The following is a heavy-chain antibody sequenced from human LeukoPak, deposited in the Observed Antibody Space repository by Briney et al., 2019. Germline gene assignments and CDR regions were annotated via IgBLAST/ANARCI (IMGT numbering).Heavy chain of an antibody. V-gene: IGHV3-7*01. Sequence: GGSLRLSCAASGFTFSSYWMSWVRQAPGKGLEWVANIKQDGSEKYYVDSVKGRFTISRDNAKNSLYLQMNSLRAEDTAVYYCARDGDVLLWFGESGGPSGYFQHWGQGTLVTVSS. CDR1: GFTFSSYW. CDR2: IKQDGSEK. CDR3: ARDGDVLLWFGESGGPSGYFQH. J-gene: IGHJ1*01. D-gene: IGHD3-10*01.